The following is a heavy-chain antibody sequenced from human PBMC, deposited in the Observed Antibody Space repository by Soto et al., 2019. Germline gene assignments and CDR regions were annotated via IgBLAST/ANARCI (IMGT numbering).Heavy chain of an antibody. V-gene: IGHV2-5*02. CDR3: VSGSFPNWFDP. J-gene: IGHJ5*02. CDR2: IYWDEDK. D-gene: IGHD3-10*01. CDR1: GFSFSTSGVG. Sequence: SGPTLVNPTQTLTLTCTFSGFSFSTSGVGVGWIRQPPGKALEWLALIYWDEDKRYRPSLRSRLTITKDTSKNQVVLTMTNMDPVDTATYYCVSGSFPNWFDPWGQGTLVTVSS.